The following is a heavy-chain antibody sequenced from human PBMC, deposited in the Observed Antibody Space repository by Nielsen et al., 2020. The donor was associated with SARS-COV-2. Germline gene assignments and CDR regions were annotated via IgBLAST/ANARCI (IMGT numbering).Heavy chain of an antibody. Sequence: SETLSLTCTVSGGSISSYYWSWIRQPPGKGLEWIGYIYYSGSTNYNPSLKSRVTISVDTSKNQFSLKLSSVTAADTAVYYCARAEWELARRGVYYYYGMDVWGQGTTVTVSS. CDR3: ARAEWELARRGVYYYYGMDV. V-gene: IGHV4-59*12. CDR1: GGSISSYY. J-gene: IGHJ6*02. D-gene: IGHD1-26*01. CDR2: IYYSGST.